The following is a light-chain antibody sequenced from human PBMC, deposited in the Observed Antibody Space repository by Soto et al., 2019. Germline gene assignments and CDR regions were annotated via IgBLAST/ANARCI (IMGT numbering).Light chain of an antibody. V-gene: IGKV1-5*01. J-gene: IGKJ1*01. Sequence: DIQMTQSPSTLCASVGDRVTITCRASQSIGDSLALYQQKPGKAPYLLISDVSSLERGVPSRFSGSGSGTEFTLTISSMQPDDFATFYCQQYNGYSRTFGQGTKVDIK. CDR3: QQYNGYSRT. CDR2: DVS. CDR1: QSIGDS.